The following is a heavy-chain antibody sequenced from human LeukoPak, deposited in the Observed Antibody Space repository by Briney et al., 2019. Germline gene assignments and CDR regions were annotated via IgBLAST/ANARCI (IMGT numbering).Heavy chain of an antibody. D-gene: IGHD6-19*01. V-gene: IGHV4-59*01. CDR2: IYSSGIT. Sequence: SETLSLTXSXSGGSISNYYWSWIRQPPGKGLEWIGYIYSSGITYYTPSLKSRVTISVDTSNNQFSLDLSSVTAADTAVYYCARSRYSSGGALYGFWGQGTLVSVSS. CDR3: ARSRYSSGGALYGF. CDR1: GGSISNYY. J-gene: IGHJ1*01.